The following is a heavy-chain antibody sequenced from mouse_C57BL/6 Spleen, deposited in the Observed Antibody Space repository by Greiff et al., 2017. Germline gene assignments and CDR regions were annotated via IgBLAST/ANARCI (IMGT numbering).Heavy chain of an antibody. CDR1: GYSFTGYY. CDR3: ARSDWVAY. CDR2: INPSTGGT. V-gene: IGHV1-42*01. J-gene: IGHJ3*01. Sequence: EVMLVESGPELVKPGASVKISCKASGYSFTGYYMNWVKQSPEKSLEWIGEINPSTGGTTYNQKFKAKATLTVDKSSSTAYMQLKSLTSEDSAVYYCARSDWVAYWGQGTLVTVSA.